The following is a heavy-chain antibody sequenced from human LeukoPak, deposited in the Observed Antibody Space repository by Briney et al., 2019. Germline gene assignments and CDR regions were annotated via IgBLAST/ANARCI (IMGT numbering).Heavy chain of an antibody. J-gene: IGHJ4*02. D-gene: IGHD2/OR15-2a*01. V-gene: IGHV3-23*01. CDR2: TGARGDTT. CDR3: VTALSLPLY. CDR1: GFMFDNHC. Sequence: GGSLRLSCAASGFMFDNHCMAWVRQVPGKGLDWVSDTGARGDTTHYADSVKGRFTIPRDNSKSMVYLHMTNLRVEDTATYYCVTALSLPLYWGPGALVTVSS.